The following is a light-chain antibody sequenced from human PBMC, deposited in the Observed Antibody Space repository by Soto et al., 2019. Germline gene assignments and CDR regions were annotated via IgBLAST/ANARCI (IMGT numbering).Light chain of an antibody. J-gene: IGLJ1*01. CDR1: SSDVGSYNL. Sequence: QSALTQPASVSGSPGQSITISCTGTSSDVGSYNLVSWYQQHPGKAPKFMLYEVSKRPSGVPNRFSGSKSGNTASLTISGLQAEDEADYYCCSYAGSRTYVFGTGTKLTVL. CDR3: CSYAGSRTYV. CDR2: EVS. V-gene: IGLV2-23*02.